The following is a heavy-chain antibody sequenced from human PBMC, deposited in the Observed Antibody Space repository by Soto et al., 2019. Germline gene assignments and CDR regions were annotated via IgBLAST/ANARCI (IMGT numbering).Heavy chain of an antibody. Sequence: GGSLRLSCAASGFTFSSYGMHWVRQAPGKGLEWVAVIWYDGSNKYYADSVKGRFTISRDNSKNTLYLQMNSLRAEDTAVYYCARGPILVAATPKYAFDIWGQGTMVTVSS. D-gene: IGHD2-15*01. CDR3: ARGPILVAATPKYAFDI. CDR2: IWYDGSNK. CDR1: GFTFSSYG. J-gene: IGHJ3*02. V-gene: IGHV3-33*01.